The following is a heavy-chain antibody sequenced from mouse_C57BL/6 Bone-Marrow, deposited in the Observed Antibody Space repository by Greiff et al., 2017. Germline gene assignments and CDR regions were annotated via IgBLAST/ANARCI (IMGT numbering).Heavy chain of an antibody. CDR2: ISDGGSYT. CDR3: AREGRYDYDEDFDY. CDR1: GFTFSSYA. Sequence: EVNVVESGGGLVKPGGSLKLSCAASGFTFSSYAMSWVRQTPEKRLEWVATISDGGSYTYYPDNVKGRFTISRDNAKNNLYLQMSHLKSEDTAMYYCAREGRYDYDEDFDYWGQGTTLTVSS. D-gene: IGHD2-4*01. J-gene: IGHJ2*01. V-gene: IGHV5-4*01.